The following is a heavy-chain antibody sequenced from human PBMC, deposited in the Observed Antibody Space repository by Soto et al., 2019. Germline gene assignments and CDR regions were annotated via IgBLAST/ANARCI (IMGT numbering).Heavy chain of an antibody. J-gene: IGHJ4*02. D-gene: IGHD2-8*01. CDR3: AKDICTNGVCYIDY. CDR2: ISWNSGSI. Sequence: EVQLVESGGGLVQPGRSLRLSCAASGFTFDDYAMHWVRQAPGKGLEWVSGISWNSGSIGYADSVKGRFTISRDNAKNSLYLQMNSLRAEDTALYYCAKDICTNGVCYIDYWGQGTLVTVSS. CDR1: GFTFDDYA. V-gene: IGHV3-9*01.